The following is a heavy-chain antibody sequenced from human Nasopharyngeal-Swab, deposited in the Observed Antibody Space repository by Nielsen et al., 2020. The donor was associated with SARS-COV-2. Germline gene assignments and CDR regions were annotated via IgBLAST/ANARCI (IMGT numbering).Heavy chain of an antibody. CDR1: GGSFSVYY. CDR3: DV. V-gene: IGHV4-34*01. CDR2: INQSGST. J-gene: IGHJ6*02. Sequence: GSLRLSCAVYGGSFSVYYLTWVRQAPGKGLEWIGEINQSGSTDYHPSFKSRVTISLDTSKNQFSLRLTSLTAADTAIYAMDVWGQGTTVTVSS.